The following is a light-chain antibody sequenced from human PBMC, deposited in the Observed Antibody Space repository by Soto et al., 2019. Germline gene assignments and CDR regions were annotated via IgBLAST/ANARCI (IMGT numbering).Light chain of an antibody. J-gene: IGLJ3*02. CDR3: QSYDTSLTARV. CDR1: SSNIGAGFD. CDR2: TNT. V-gene: IGLV1-40*01. Sequence: QSVLMQPPSVSAAPGQRVTISCTGSSSNIGAGFDVHWYQQLPRKAPKLLIYTNTDRPSGVPDRFSGSKSGASASLAITGLQAEDEADYYCQSYDTSLTARVFGGGTKLTVL.